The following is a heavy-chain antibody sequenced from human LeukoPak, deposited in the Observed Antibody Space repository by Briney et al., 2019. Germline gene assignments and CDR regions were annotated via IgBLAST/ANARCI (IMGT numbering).Heavy chain of an antibody. CDR2: IYYSGST. Sequence: SETLSLTCTVSGGSISSYYWSWIRQPPGKGLEWIGYIYYSGSTNYNPSLESRVTISVDTSKNQFSLKLSSVTAADTAVYYCAREISIAARPNAFDIWGQGTMVTVSS. CDR3: AREISIAARPNAFDI. CDR1: GGSISSYY. D-gene: IGHD6-6*01. V-gene: IGHV4-59*01. J-gene: IGHJ3*02.